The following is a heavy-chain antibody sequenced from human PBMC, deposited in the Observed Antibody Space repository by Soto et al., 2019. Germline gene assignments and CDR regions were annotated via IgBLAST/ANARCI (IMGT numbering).Heavy chain of an antibody. J-gene: IGHJ4*02. D-gene: IGHD6-13*01. CDR1: GFTFSSYW. CDR2: IKQDGSEK. Sequence: PGGSLRLSCAASGFTFSSYWMSWVRQAPGKGLEWVANIKQDGSEKYYVDSVKGRFTISRDNAKNSLYLQMNSLRAEDTAVYYCAKEPRSSWYYFDYWGQGTLVTVSS. CDR3: AKEPRSSWYYFDY. V-gene: IGHV3-7*03.